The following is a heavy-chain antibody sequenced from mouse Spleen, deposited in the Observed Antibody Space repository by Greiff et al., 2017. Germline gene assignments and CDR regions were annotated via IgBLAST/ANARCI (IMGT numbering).Heavy chain of an antibody. V-gene: IGHV14-4*01. CDR2: IDPENGDT. Sequence: VQLQQSGAELVRPGASVKFSCTASGFTIKDDYMHWVKQRPEQGLEGIGWIDPENGDTEYASKFQGKATITADTSANTAYLQLSSLTSEDTAVYYCTTLLRLRSYWGQGTTLTVSS. D-gene: IGHD3-2*02. CDR3: TTLLRLRSY. CDR1: GFTIKDDY. J-gene: IGHJ2*01.